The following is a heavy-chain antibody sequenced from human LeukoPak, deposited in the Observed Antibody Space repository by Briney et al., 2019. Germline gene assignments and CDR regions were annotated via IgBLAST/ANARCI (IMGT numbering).Heavy chain of an antibody. CDR3: ARDDRQWEPDDAFDI. J-gene: IGHJ3*02. CDR2: IIPILGIA. V-gene: IGHV1-69*04. CDR1: GGTFSSYT. Sequence: SVKVSCKASGGTFSSYTISWVRQAPGQGLEWMGRIIPILGIANYAQKFQGRVTITADKSTSTDYMELSSLRSEDTAVYYCARDDRQWEPDDAFDIWGQGTMVTVSS. D-gene: IGHD1-26*01.